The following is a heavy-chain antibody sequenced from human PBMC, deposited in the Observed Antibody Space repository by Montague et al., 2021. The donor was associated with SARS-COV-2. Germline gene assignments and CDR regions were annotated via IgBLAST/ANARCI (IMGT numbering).Heavy chain of an antibody. J-gene: IGHJ4*02. V-gene: IGHV4-59*08. CDR1: GGSISSYY. D-gene: IGHD5-24*01. CDR2: IYYSGST. CDR3: ARLGPQLLGRHYFDY. Sequence: SETLSLTCTVSGGSISSYYWSWIRQPPGKGLEWIGYIYYSGSTNXNPSLKSRVTTSVDTSKNQFSLKLSSVTAADTAVYYCARLGPQLLGRHYFDYWGQGTLVTVSS.